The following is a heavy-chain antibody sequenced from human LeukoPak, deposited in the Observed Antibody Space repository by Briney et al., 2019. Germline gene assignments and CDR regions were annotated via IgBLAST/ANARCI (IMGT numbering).Heavy chain of an antibody. CDR2: INHSGST. J-gene: IGHJ3*02. Sequence: SETLSLTCAVYGGSFSGYYWSWIRQPPGKGLEWIGEINHSGSTNYNPSLKSRVTISVDTSKNQFSLKLSSVTAADTAVYYCATPYSGGYHGLDIWGQGTMVTVSS. CDR1: GGSFSGYY. CDR3: ATPYSGGYHGLDI. V-gene: IGHV4-34*01. D-gene: IGHD1-26*01.